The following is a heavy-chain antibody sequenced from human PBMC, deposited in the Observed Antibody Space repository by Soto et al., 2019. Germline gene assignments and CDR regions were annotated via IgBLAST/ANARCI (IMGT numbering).Heavy chain of an antibody. V-gene: IGHV1-69*02. CDR1: GGTFSSYT. D-gene: IGHD3-22*01. Sequence: QVQLVQSGAEVKKPGSSVKVSCKASGGTFSSYTISWVRQAPGQGLEWMGRIIPILGIANYAQKFQGRVTITADKSTSTAYMELSSLRSEDTAVYYCASGRPNYYDRSGMGCWGQGTLVTVSS. CDR2: IIPILGIA. J-gene: IGHJ4*02. CDR3: ASGRPNYYDRSGMGC.